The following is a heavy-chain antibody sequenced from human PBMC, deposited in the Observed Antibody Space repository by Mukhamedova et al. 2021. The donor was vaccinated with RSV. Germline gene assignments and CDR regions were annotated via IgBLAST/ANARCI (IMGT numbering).Heavy chain of an antibody. D-gene: IGHD6-13*01. J-gene: IGHJ4*02. CDR3: ARGVGAAAD. V-gene: IGHV4-34*01. CDR2: INHSGST. Sequence: WIGKINHSGSTNYNPSLKSRVTISVDTSKNQFSLKLSSVTAADTAVYYCARGVGAAADWGQGTLVTVS.